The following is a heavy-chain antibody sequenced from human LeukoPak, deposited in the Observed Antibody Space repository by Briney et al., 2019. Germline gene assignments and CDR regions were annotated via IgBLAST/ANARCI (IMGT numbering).Heavy chain of an antibody. D-gene: IGHD6-13*01. CDR3: ARDQWHQLVNYYYYMDV. CDR2: INPSGGIT. Sequence: GASVKVSCKASGYTFTSYYMHWVRQAPGQGLEWMGVINPSGGITSYAQKFQGRVTMTRDMSTSTVYMELSSLRSEDTAVYYCARDQWHQLVNYYYYMDVWGKGTTVTVSS. J-gene: IGHJ6*03. V-gene: IGHV1-46*01. CDR1: GYTFTSYY.